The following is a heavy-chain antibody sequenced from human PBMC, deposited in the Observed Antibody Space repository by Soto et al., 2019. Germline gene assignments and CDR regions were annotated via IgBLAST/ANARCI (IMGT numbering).Heavy chain of an antibody. CDR1: GYTSADFG. V-gene: IGHV1-18*04. D-gene: IGHD2-2*01. J-gene: IGHJ5*01. CDR3: VRDQKYFRVNGNWFDS. CDR2: VSGNNGAS. Sequence: ASVKVSCKASGYTSADFGISWVRQAPGQGLEWMGWVSGNNGASNPAPKVQGRITMTLDTSTGVSYMALRSLRSDDTAIYYCVRDQKYFRVNGNWFDSWGQGPLVTVSS.